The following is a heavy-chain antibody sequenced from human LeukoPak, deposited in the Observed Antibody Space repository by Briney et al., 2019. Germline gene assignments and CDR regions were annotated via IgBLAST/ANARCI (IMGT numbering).Heavy chain of an antibody. CDR2: FTGSGDTT. CDR3: ATDMVREYDY. J-gene: IGHJ4*02. Sequence: GGSLRLSCAASGFTFSSYAMSWVRQAPGKGLEWVSTFTGSGDTTYYADSVKGRFTISRDNSKKKLYLQMSSLRAEDTAIYYCATDMVREYDYWGQGTLVTVSS. V-gene: IGHV3-23*01. CDR1: GFTFSSYA. D-gene: IGHD3-10*01.